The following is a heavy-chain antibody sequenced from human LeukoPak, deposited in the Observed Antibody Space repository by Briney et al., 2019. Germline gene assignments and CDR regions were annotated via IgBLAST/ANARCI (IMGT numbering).Heavy chain of an antibody. V-gene: IGHV4-59*12. CDR2: IYYSGST. Sequence: SETLSLTCTVSGGSISSYYWSWIRQPPGKGLEWIGYIYYSGSTYYNPSLKSRVTISVDTSKNQFSLKLSSVTAADTAVYYCARAELGLWGFDPWGQGTLVTVSS. J-gene: IGHJ5*02. CDR1: GGSISSYY. D-gene: IGHD1-26*01. CDR3: ARAELGLWGFDP.